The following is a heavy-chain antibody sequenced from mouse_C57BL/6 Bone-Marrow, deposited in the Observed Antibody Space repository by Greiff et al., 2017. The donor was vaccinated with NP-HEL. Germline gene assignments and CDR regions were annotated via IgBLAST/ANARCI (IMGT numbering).Heavy chain of an antibody. CDR1: GYTFTEYT. V-gene: IGHV1-62-2*01. Sequence: VQLVESGAELVKPGASVKLSCKASGYTFTEYTIHWVKQRSGQGLEWIGWFYPGSGSIKYNEKFKDKATLTADKSSSTVYMELSRLTSEDSAVYFCARHEGEGNWDGAWFAYWGQGTLVTVSA. CDR3: ARHEGEGNWDGAWFAY. CDR2: FYPGSGSI. D-gene: IGHD4-1*01. J-gene: IGHJ3*01.